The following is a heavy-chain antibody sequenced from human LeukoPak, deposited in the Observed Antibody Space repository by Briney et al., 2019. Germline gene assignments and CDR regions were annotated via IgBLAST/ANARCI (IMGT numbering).Heavy chain of an antibody. J-gene: IGHJ3*02. D-gene: IGHD1-26*01. V-gene: IGHV3-30*19. CDR1: GFSFSNYD. Sequence: GGSLRLSCAASGFSFSNYDMHWVRQAPGKGLEWVTVISYDGRIKFYADSVKGRFTISKDNSNYTLFLQMDSLSIEDTAIYYCARDASGWGDAFDIWGQGTMVTVSS. CDR3: ARDASGWGDAFDI. CDR2: ISYDGRIK.